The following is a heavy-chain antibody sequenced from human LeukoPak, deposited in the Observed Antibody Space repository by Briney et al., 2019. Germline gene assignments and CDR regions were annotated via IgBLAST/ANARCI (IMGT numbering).Heavy chain of an antibody. CDR3: ARQRKEYYMDV. CDR1: GYTFTSYG. CDR2: ISAYSSNT. V-gene: IGHV1-18*01. J-gene: IGHJ6*03. Sequence: EASVTVTFKASGYTFTSYGISWVRQAPGQGLEWMGWISAYSSNTNYVQKVQGRVTMTTDTSTSTAYMELRSLRSDDTAVYYCARQRKEYYMDVWGKGPRLTPSS.